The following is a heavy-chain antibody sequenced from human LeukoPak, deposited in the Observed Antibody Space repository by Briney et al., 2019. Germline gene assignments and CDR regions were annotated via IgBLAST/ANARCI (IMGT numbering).Heavy chain of an antibody. V-gene: IGHV3-30-3*01. CDR2: ISYDGSNK. CDR3: ARDRDSSGWYEGFDY. Sequence: GGSLSLSCAASGFTLSSSAMHGVRQAPDKGLEWVAVISYDGSNKYYADSAKGRFPISRDNSKNTLYLQMNSLRADDTAVYYCARDRDSSGWYEGFDYWGQGTLVTVSS. J-gene: IGHJ4*02. CDR1: GFTLSSSA. D-gene: IGHD6-19*01.